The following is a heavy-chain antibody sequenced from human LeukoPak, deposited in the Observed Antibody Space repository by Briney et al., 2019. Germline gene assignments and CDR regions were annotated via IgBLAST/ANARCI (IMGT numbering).Heavy chain of an antibody. J-gene: IGHJ6*02. CDR3: ARRQYSHLKHYYYYGMDV. Sequence: GDPLKISFKGSGYSFTSYWIGWVRQIPGKGLEWVGIIYPVDSDTRYSPSFQGQVTISADKSISTAYLQWSSLKASHTAMYYCARRQYSHLKHYYYYGMDVWGQGTTVTVSS. D-gene: IGHD4-11*01. CDR2: IYPVDSDT. V-gene: IGHV5-51*01. CDR1: GYSFTSYW.